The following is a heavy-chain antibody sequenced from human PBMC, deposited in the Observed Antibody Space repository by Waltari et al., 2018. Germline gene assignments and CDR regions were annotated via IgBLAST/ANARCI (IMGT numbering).Heavy chain of an antibody. J-gene: IGHJ1*01. D-gene: IGHD3-3*01. CDR2: INGDGSIK. Sequence: EVHLVVSGGGFVQPGGSLRLPCAASGFTFSNYWMHWVRQAPGKGPVWVGRINGDGSIKNYADSVKGRFTVSRDNAKNTLYVEMNNLRADDTAVYYCGRDLTYDYTSWGQGTLVTVSS. V-gene: IGHV3-74*01. CDR1: GFTFSNYW. CDR3: GRDLTYDYTS.